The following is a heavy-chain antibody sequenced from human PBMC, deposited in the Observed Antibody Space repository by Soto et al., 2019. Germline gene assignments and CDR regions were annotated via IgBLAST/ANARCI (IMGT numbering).Heavy chain of an antibody. D-gene: IGHD3-22*01. CDR2: LKSKSEGETT. V-gene: IGHV3-15*01. J-gene: IGHJ4*02. Sequence: KTGGSLRLSWAPSGSTVNKVWMGWVRQAPGQGRGWVGHLKSKSEGETTDYAAPVKGRFTISRDDSKNTVYLQMNSLTTEDTAVYYCTAQFYFDGSGYSFDLWGQGTLVTVSS. CDR3: TAQFYFDGSGYSFDL. CDR1: GSTVNKVW.